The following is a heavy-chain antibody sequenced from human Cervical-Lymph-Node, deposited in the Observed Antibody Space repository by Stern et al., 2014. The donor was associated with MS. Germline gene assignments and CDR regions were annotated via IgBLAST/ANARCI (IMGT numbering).Heavy chain of an antibody. V-gene: IGHV3-33*01. J-gene: IGHJ4*02. D-gene: IGHD5-24*01. CDR3: ARGHIPYAYNYLFDY. CDR1: GFTFSSYG. CDR2: AWYDGSTA. Sequence: QVQLVQSGGGVVQPGTSLRLSCAASGFTFSSYGMHWVRQAPGKGLEWGALAWYDGSTAYYTNSVKGRFTISRDNSKNTLSLQMNSLTAEDTAVYYCARGHIPYAYNYLFDYWGQGTLVTVSS.